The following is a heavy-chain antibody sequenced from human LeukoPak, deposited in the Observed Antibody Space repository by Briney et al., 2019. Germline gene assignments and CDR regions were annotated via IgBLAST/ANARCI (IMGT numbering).Heavy chain of an antibody. J-gene: IGHJ5*02. CDR3: AVYCSITSCPDSRFDP. CDR1: GYTFTGYY. D-gene: IGHD2-2*01. Sequence: GASVKVSCKASGYTFTGYYMHWVRQAPGQGLEWMGRINPNSGGTNYAQKFQGRVTMTRDTSISTAYMELSRLRSDDTAVYYCAVYCSITSCPDSRFDPWGQGTLVTVSS. CDR2: INPNSGGT. V-gene: IGHV1-2*06.